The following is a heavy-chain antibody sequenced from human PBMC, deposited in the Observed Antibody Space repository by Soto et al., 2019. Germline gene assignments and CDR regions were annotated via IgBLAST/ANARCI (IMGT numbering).Heavy chain of an antibody. CDR1: GFTFSSYA. CDR3: AKDINKGWFGAGWHRGLYYGMDV. D-gene: IGHD3-10*01. V-gene: IGHV3-23*01. CDR2: ISGSGGST. Sequence: GGSLRLSCAASGFTFSSYAMSWVRQAPGKGLEWVSAISGSGGSTYYADSVKGRFTISRDNSKNTLYLQMNSLRAEDTAVYYCAKDINKGWFGAGWHRGLYYGMDVWGQGTTVTVSS. J-gene: IGHJ6*02.